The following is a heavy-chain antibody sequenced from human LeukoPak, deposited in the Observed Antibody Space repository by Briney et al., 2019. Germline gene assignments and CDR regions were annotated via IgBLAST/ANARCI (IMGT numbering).Heavy chain of an antibody. CDR2: TIPLFGTT. CDR1: GGSFSSHA. V-gene: IGHV1-69*05. D-gene: IGHD1-1*01. J-gene: IGHJ6*03. Sequence: SVKVSCKASGGSFSSHAVGWVRQAPGQGLEWLGGTIPLFGTTRYAQKFQGRVTITTDESTRTAYMDLSSLTSEDTAVYYCARGSWDDVGYYYYYYMDVWGKGSTVIVSS. CDR3: ARGSWDDVGYYYYYYMDV.